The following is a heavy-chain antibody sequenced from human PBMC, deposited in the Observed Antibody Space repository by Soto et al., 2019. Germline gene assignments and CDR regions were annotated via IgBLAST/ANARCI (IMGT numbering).Heavy chain of an antibody. V-gene: IGHV5-51*01. CDR3: ARHQYSSSSGWSYYYYGMDV. CDR1: GYSFTSYW. J-gene: IGHJ6*02. D-gene: IGHD6-6*01. Sequence: GESLKISCKGSGYSFTSYWLGCVRQMPGKGLEWMVLIYPGDSDTRYSPSFQGQVTISAAKSISTAYLQWSSLKASDTAMYYCARHQYSSSSGWSYYYYGMDVCGQGTTVTVSS. CDR2: IYPGDSDT.